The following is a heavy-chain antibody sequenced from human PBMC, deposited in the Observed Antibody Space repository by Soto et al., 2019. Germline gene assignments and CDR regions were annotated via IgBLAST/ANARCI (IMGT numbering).Heavy chain of an antibody. Sequence: GGSLRLSCARSGITLRNYWMHWVRQAPGKGLLWVARIKSDGTTTNYADSVQGRFTVSRDSAKDTFYLQVDSLRVEDTALYYCAVVENSGWSDPFEHWGRGTLVTVPQ. V-gene: IGHV3-74*01. CDR1: GITLRNYW. CDR3: AVVENSGWSDPFEH. CDR2: IKSDGTTT. J-gene: IGHJ4*02. D-gene: IGHD6-19*01.